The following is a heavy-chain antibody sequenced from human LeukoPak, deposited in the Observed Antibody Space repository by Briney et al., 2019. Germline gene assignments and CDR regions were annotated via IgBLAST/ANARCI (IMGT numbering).Heavy chain of an antibody. CDR1: GGSSSSGSYY. Sequence: SETLSLTCTVSGGSSSSGSYYWAWIRQHPGKGLEWIGYIYYSGSTYYNPSLKSRVTVSEDTSKNQFSLKLTSVTAADTAVYYCARRAPSAGYFDLWGRGTLVSVSS. J-gene: IGHJ2*01. CDR2: IYYSGST. V-gene: IGHV4-31*03. CDR3: ARRAPSAGYFDL.